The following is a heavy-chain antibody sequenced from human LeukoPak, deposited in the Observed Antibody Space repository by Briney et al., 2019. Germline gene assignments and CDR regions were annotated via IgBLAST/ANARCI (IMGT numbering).Heavy chain of an antibody. J-gene: IGHJ2*01. D-gene: IGHD3-22*01. CDR3: ARVHYYDSSGYWGVQYFDL. V-gene: IGHV4-30-2*03. Sequence: PSQTLSLTCTVSGGSISSGGYYWSWIRQPPGKGLEWIGSIYHSGSTYYNPSLKSRVTISVDTSKNQFSLKLSSVTAADTAVYYCARVHYYDSSGYWGVQYFDLWGRGTLVTVSS. CDR1: GGSISSGGYY. CDR2: IYHSGST.